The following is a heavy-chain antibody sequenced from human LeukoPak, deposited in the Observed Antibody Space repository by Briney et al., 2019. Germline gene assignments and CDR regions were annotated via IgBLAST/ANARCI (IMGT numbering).Heavy chain of an antibody. D-gene: IGHD5-12*01. CDR1: GFTFSSYA. CDR3: ANLGAVSGYDYVRTFDY. V-gene: IGHV3-23*01. CDR2: ISGSGGST. J-gene: IGHJ4*02. Sequence: GGSLRLSCAASGFTFSSYAMSWVRQAPGKGLEWVSAISGSGGSTYYADSVKGRFTISRDNSKNTLYLQMNSLRAEDTAVYYCANLGAVSGYDYVRTFDYWGQGTLVTVSS.